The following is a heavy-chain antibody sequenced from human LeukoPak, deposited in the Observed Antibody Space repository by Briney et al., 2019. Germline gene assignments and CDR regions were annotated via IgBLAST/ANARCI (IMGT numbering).Heavy chain of an antibody. CDR3: AHRPPIPPDSYGSGSYYRY. Sequence: SGPTLVKPTQTLTLTCNFSGFSLTTSGVGVGWIRQPPGKALEWLALIYWTDDKRYSPSLKSRLTITKDTSNNQVVLTMTNMDPVDTATYFCAHRPPIPPDSYGSGSYYRYWGQGTLVTVSS. D-gene: IGHD3-10*01. V-gene: IGHV2-5*01. CDR2: IYWTDDK. CDR1: GFSLTTSGVG. J-gene: IGHJ4*02.